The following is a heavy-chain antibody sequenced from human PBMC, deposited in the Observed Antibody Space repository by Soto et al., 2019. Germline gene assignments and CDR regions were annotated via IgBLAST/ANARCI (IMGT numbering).Heavy chain of an antibody. CDR2: IYYSGST. CDR1: GGSISSYY. J-gene: IGHJ4*02. Sequence: SETLSLTCTVSGGSISSYYWSWIRQPPGKGLEWIGYIYYSGSTNYNPSLRSRVTISVDTSKNQFSLKLSSVTAADTAVYYCARRWGGTFDYWGQGTLVTVAS. V-gene: IGHV4-59*01. CDR3: ARRWGGTFDY. D-gene: IGHD2-21*01.